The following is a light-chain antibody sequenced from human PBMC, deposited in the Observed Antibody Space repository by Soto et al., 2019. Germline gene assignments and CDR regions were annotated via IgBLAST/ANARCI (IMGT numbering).Light chain of an antibody. CDR3: HQYNNWPFT. J-gene: IGKJ3*01. Sequence: EIVMTQSPATLSVSPGERATLSCRASQSISSNLAWYQQKPGQAPRLLISDASTRATGIPATFSGSGSGTEFTLTISSLQSEDFAVYYCHQYNNWPFTFGPGTKVDIK. CDR2: DAS. V-gene: IGKV3-15*01. CDR1: QSISSN.